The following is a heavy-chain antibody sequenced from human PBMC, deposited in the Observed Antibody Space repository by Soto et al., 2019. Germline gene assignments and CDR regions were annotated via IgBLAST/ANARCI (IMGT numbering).Heavy chain of an antibody. V-gene: IGHV6-1*01. CDR2: TYYRSKWYY. CDR3: AIDPGYSLDY. CDR1: GDSVSIKSAA. Sequence: PSQTLSLTCAISGDSVSIKSAAWNWIRQSPSRGLEWLGRTYYRSKWYYDYAESVKSRITINSDTSKNQFSLQLNSVTPEDTAVYYCAIDPGYSLDYWGQGPLVTVSS. J-gene: IGHJ4*02. D-gene: IGHD5-18*01.